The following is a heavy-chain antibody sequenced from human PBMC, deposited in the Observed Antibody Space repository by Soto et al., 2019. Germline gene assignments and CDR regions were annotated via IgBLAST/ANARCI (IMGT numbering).Heavy chain of an antibody. CDR2: ISSSGSTI. D-gene: IGHD5-12*01. CDR1: GFTFSDYY. CDR3: ARDRGYYYYYYMDV. J-gene: IGHJ6*03. Sequence: PGGSLRLSCAASGFTFSDYYMSWIRQAPGKGLEWVSYISSSGSTIYYADSVKGRFTISRDNAKNSLYLQMNSLRAEDTAVYYCARDRGYYYYYYMDVWGKGTTVTVSS. V-gene: IGHV3-11*01.